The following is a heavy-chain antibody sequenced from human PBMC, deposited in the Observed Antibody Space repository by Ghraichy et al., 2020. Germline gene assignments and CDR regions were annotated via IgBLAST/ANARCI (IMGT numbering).Heavy chain of an antibody. D-gene: IGHD6-19*01. V-gene: IGHV1-69*13. Sequence: SVKVSCKASGGTFSSYAISWVRQAPGQGLEWMGGIIPIFGTANYAQKFQGRVTITADESTSTAYMELSSLRSEDTAVYYCARVMGSDGSGWYREGYYYYGMDVWGQGTTVTVSS. CDR3: ARVMGSDGSGWYREGYYYYGMDV. CDR1: GGTFSSYA. J-gene: IGHJ6*02. CDR2: IIPIFGTA.